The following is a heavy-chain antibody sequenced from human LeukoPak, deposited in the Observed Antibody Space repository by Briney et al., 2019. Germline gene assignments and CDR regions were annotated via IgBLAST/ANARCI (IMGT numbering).Heavy chain of an antibody. Sequence: PSETLSLTCTVSGGSISSGGYYWSWIRQHPRKGLEWIGYIYYSGSTYYNPSLKSRVTISVDTSKNQFSLKLSSVTAADTAVYYCARNKDMTTAEYFQHWGQGTLVTVSS. CDR3: ARNKDMTTAEYFQH. J-gene: IGHJ1*01. CDR1: GGSISSGGYY. CDR2: IYYSGST. V-gene: IGHV4-31*03. D-gene: IGHD4-17*01.